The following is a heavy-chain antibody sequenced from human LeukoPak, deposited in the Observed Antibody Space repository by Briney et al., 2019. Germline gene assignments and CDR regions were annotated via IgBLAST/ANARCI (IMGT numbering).Heavy chain of an antibody. CDR1: GYTFTSYD. D-gene: IGHD6-13*01. Sequence: AASVTVSCKASGYTFTSYDINWVRQATGQGLEWMGWMNPNSGNTGYAQKFQGRGTMTRNTSISTAYMELSSLRSEDTAVYYCARGSRSSIWYAYCGQRTLATVSS. J-gene: IGHJ4*02. CDR3: ARGSRSSIWYAY. V-gene: IGHV1-8*01. CDR2: MNPNSGNT.